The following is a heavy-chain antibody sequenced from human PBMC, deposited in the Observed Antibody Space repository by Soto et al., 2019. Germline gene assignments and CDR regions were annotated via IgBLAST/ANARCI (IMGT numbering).Heavy chain of an antibody. J-gene: IGHJ6*02. D-gene: IGHD5-18*01. Sequence: GSLRLSCSASGFTFSSYGMHWVRQAAGKGLEWVAVISYDGSNKYYADSVKGRFTISRDNSKNTLYLQMNSLRAEDTAVYYCAKALYSTYYYYYYGMDVWGQGTTVTVSS. CDR1: GFTFSSYG. CDR2: ISYDGSNK. V-gene: IGHV3-30*18. CDR3: AKALYSTYYYYYYGMDV.